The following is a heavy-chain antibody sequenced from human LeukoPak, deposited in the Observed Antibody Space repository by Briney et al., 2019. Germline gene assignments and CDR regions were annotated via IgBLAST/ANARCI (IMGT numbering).Heavy chain of an antibody. V-gene: IGHV3-21*01. CDR2: ISRTSSYI. D-gene: IGHD5/OR15-5a*01. J-gene: IGHJ4*02. CDR1: GFSFSTYS. Sequence: GGSLRLSCAAAGFSFSTYSMNWVRQTPGKGLEWVSSISRTSSYIYYADSVKGRFTLSRDNAKNSLYLQMNSLRAEDTAVYYCARDGYSVSYYDYWGQGTLVTVSS. CDR3: ARDGYSVSYYDY.